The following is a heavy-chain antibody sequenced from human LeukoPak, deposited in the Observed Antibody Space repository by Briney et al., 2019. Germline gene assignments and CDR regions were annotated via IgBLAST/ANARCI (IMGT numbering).Heavy chain of an antibody. CDR3: ARLLDNDSSGDPDTFDV. CDR2: VYFTGRT. D-gene: IGHD3-22*01. CDR1: GGSISSQY. J-gene: IGHJ3*01. V-gene: IGHV4-59*11. Sequence: SETLSLTCTVSGGSISSQYWSWIRQPPGKGLDWIGFVYFTGRTRYNRSLRSRVTMSIDTSENKFSMKLTSVTAADTAVYYCARLLDNDSSGDPDTFDVWGRGTVVTVSS.